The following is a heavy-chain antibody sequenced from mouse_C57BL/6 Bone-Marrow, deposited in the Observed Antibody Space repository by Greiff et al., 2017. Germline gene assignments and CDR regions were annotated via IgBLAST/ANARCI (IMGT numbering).Heavy chain of an antibody. CDR3: TRGTMITTNGNYAMDY. J-gene: IGHJ4*01. CDR1: GFTFSSYA. D-gene: IGHD2-4*01. V-gene: IGHV5-9-1*02. CDR2: ISSGGDYI. Sequence: VESGEGLVKPGGSLKLSCAASGFTFSSYAMSWVRQTPEKRLEWVAYISSGGDYIYYADTVKGRFTISRDNARNTLYLQMSSLKSEDTAMYYCTRGTMITTNGNYAMDYWGQGTSVTVSS.